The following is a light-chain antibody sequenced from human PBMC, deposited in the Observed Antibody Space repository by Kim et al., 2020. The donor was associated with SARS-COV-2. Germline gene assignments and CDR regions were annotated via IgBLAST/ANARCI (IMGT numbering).Light chain of an antibody. Sequence: EIVLTQSPGTLSLSPGERATLSCRASQSVSSSYLAWYQQKPGQAPRLLIYGASSRATGIPDRFSGSGSGTDFTLTISRLEPEDFAVYYCQHYRTSPYTFGQGTKPEIK. CDR3: QHYRTSPYT. CDR1: QSVSSSY. V-gene: IGKV3-20*01. CDR2: GAS. J-gene: IGKJ2*01.